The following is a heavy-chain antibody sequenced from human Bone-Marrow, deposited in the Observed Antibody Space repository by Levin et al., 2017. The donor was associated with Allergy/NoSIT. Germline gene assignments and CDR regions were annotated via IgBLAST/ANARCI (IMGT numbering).Heavy chain of an antibody. CDR3: AREQGARGWYTVDF. CDR1: GFTFANHA. J-gene: IGHJ4*02. V-gene: IGHV3-23*01. CDR2: IRPSSERT. Sequence: GALKISCAASGFTFANHAMTWVRHAPGKGLEWVSTIRPSSERTYFADSVKGRFTVSRDDFMNMMYLQMNSLRADDAAVYYCAREQGARGWYTVDFWGQGALVTVSS. D-gene: IGHD6-19*01.